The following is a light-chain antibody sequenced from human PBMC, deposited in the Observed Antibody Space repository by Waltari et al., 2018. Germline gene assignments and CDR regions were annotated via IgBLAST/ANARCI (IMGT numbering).Light chain of an antibody. J-gene: IGKJ1*01. CDR3: LQDYNFPGT. CDR2: AAT. V-gene: IGKV1-6*01. Sequence: AIQMTQSPSTLSASVGDRVTITCRASQGIRNDLGWYQQRPGKAPKLLIYAATTLQNGVPPRFSGSGSGTDFTLTISSLQPEDFATYFCLQDYNFPGTFGQGTKVEI. CDR1: QGIRND.